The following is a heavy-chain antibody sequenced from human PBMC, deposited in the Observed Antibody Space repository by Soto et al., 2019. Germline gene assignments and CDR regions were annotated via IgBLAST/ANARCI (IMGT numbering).Heavy chain of an antibody. J-gene: IGHJ4*02. CDR2: ILSSGST. CDR3: ARLGSSGWYQGSYFDY. CDR1: GGSITRNNHY. V-gene: IGHV4-39*01. D-gene: IGHD6-19*01. Sequence: QLQLQESGPGLVKPSETLSLTCIVSGGSITRNNHYWGWIRQSPGKGLEWIGSILSSGSTNYNPALRSRVTLSVETSKNRFSLKMSSVTAADTALYYCARLGSSGWYQGSYFDYWGQGTLVTVSS.